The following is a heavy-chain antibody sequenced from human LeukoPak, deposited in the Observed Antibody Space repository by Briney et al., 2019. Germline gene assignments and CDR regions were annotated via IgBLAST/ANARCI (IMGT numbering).Heavy chain of an antibody. Sequence: GGSLRLSCAASGFTFSSYWMSWVRQAPGKGLEWISYISSGSTTYYADSVKGRFTISRDNAKNSLYLQMNSLRAEDTAVYYCAELGITMIGGVWGKGTTVTISS. CDR3: AELGITMIGGV. CDR2: ISSGSTT. V-gene: IGHV3-48*04. J-gene: IGHJ6*04. CDR1: GFTFSSYW. D-gene: IGHD3-10*02.